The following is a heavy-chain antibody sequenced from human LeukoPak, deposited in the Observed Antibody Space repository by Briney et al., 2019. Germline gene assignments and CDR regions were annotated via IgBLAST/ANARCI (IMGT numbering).Heavy chain of an antibody. Sequence: SETLSLTCTVSGGSISSYYWSWIRQPPGKGLEWIGYIYYSGSTNYNPSLKSRVTISVDTSKNQFSLKLSSVTAADTAVYYCARVFQNDYGDYWGQGTLVTVSS. J-gene: IGHJ4*02. CDR2: IYYSGST. CDR3: ARVFQNDYGDY. D-gene: IGHD2/OR15-2a*01. CDR1: GGSISSYY. V-gene: IGHV4-59*12.